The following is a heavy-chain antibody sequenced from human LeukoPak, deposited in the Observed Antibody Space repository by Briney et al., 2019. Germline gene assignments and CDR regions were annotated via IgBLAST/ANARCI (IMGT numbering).Heavy chain of an antibody. J-gene: IGHJ4*02. Sequence: GGSLRLSCTASGFTFSSYAMSWVRQAPGKGLEWVSGIIGSGGSTYYADSVKGRFTISRDNSKNTLYLQMNSLRAEDTAVYYCAKDPSIYGDPYYFDYWGQGTLVTVSS. V-gene: IGHV3-23*01. CDR2: IIGSGGST. CDR3: AKDPSIYGDPYYFDY. CDR1: GFTFSSYA. D-gene: IGHD4-17*01.